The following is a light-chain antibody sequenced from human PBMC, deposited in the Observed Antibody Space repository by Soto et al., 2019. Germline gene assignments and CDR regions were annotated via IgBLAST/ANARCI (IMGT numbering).Light chain of an antibody. J-gene: IGKJ1*01. CDR2: GAS. CDR1: QSVSRNY. Sequence: EIVLTQSPGTLSLSPGERATLSCRASQSVSRNYLVWYQQKPGQAPRLLNYGASGRATGIPDRFSGSGSATDFPLTISRLEPEDFAVYYCQQYGSSPTTFGHGTKVDIK. CDR3: QQYGSSPTT. V-gene: IGKV3-20*01.